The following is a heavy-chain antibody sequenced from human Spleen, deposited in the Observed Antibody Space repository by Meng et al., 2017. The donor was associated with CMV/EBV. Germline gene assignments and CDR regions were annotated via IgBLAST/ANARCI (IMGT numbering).Heavy chain of an antibody. J-gene: IGHJ4*02. CDR1: GFTFKDYY. D-gene: IGHD2-2*02. Sequence: GESLKISCAASGFTFKDYYMAWIRQAPGKGLEWISDISTSGTDIYYVDSVKGRFTISRDNADNSLSLQLNSLGADDTAMYYCARGSELLYDYWGQGTLVTVSS. V-gene: IGHV3-11*01. CDR3: ARGSELLYDY. CDR2: ISTSGTDI.